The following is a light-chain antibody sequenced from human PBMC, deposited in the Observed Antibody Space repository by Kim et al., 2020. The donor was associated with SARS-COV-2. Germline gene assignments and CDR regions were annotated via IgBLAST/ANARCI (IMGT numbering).Light chain of an antibody. CDR1: QSILYSSNNKNY. J-gene: IGKJ4*01. CDR2: WAS. CDR3: HQYYSIPPYT. V-gene: IGKV4-1*01. Sequence: DIVMTQSPDSLAVSLGERATINCKSSQSILYSSNNKNYVAWYQQKPGQPPKLLIYWASTRESGVPDRFSGSGSGTDFTLTISSLQAEDVAVYYRHQYYSIPPYTFGGGTKVDIK.